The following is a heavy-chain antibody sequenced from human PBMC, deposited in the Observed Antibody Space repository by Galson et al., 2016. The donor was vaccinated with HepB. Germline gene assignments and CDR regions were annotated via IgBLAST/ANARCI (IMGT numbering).Heavy chain of an antibody. V-gene: IGHV3-33*08. Sequence: SLRLSCAASGFTFNEYAMHWVRQAPGKGLEWVAVIWYDGSLKYYADSVKGRFTISRDNSKNTLYLQMNSLRAEDTAVYYCARDYRSIPPAYYFDYWGQGTLVTVSS. CDR3: ARDYRSIPPAYYFDY. D-gene: IGHD1-14*01. CDR1: GFTFNEYA. J-gene: IGHJ4*02. CDR2: IWYDGSLK.